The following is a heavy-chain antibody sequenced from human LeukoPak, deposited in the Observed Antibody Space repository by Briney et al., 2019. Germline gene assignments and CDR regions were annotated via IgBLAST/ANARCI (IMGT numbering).Heavy chain of an antibody. J-gene: IGHJ6*03. CDR2: ISGYNGNT. CDR1: GYTFTTYN. CDR3: ARAQNYYYYYMDV. V-gene: IGHV1-18*01. Sequence: ASVKVSCKASGYTFTTYNINWVRQAPGQGLEWMGWISGYNGNTNYAQKLQGRVTMTTDTSTSTAYMELRSLKSDDTAVYYCARAQNYYYYYMDVWGKGTTVTVSS.